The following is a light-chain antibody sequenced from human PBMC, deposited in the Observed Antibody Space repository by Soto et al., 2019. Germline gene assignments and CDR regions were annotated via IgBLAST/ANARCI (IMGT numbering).Light chain of an antibody. CDR2: EVS. Sequence: QSVLTQPPSASGSPGQSVTISCTGTNSDVGGYNYVSWYQQHPGKAPKLMIYEVSKRPSGVPDRFSGSKSGNTASLTVSGLQAEDEADYYCSSQTSSGIRVFGTGTKVTVL. CDR3: SSQTSSGIRV. J-gene: IGLJ1*01. V-gene: IGLV2-8*01. CDR1: NSDVGGYNY.